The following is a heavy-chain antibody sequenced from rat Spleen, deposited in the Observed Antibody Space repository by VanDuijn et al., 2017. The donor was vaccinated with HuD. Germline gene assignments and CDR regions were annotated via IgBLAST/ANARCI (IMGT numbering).Heavy chain of an antibody. CDR3: ATDRRYYGSGPD. CDR2: ISPDGGNT. D-gene: IGHD1-6*01. Sequence: EVQLVESGGGLVQPGRSLKLSCAASGFTFSDYYLPWVRQAPTRGLEWVASISPDGGNTYYRDSVKGRFTISRDNAKSTLYLQMDSLRSEDTATYYCATDRRYYGSGPDWGQGVMVTVSS. J-gene: IGHJ2*01. V-gene: IGHV5-20*01. CDR1: GFTFSDYY.